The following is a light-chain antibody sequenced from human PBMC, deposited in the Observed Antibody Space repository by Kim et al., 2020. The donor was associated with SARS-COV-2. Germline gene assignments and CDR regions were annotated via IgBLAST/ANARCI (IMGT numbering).Light chain of an antibody. CDR3: MRGTRGQAYS. CDR1: QSLVDGDGNTY. V-gene: IGKV2-30*01. CDR2: KVS. J-gene: IGKJ2*03. Sequence: DVVMTQSPLSLPVTLGQPASISCRSSQSLVDGDGNTYLNWFHQRPGQSPRRLIYKVSQRDSGVPDRFSGSGSGTDFTLKISRVEDEDVGLYYGMRGTRGQAYSFGQGSKREIK.